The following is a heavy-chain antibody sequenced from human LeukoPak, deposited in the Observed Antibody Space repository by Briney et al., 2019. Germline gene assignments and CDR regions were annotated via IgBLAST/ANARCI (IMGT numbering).Heavy chain of an antibody. D-gene: IGHD1-26*01. Sequence: SETLSLTCTVSGGSISSYYWSWIRQPPGKGLEWIGYIYYSGSTNYNPSLKSRVTISVDTSKNQFSLKLSSVTAADTAVYYCARVKVSWELPAYYYGMDVWGQGTTVTVSS. CDR2: IYYSGST. J-gene: IGHJ6*02. V-gene: IGHV4-59*01. CDR1: GGSISSYY. CDR3: ARVKVSWELPAYYYGMDV.